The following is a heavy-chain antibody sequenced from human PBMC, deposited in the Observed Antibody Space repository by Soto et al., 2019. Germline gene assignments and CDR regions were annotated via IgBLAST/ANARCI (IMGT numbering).Heavy chain of an antibody. Sequence: QVQLVQSGAEVKKPGSSVNVSCKSSGGTINSYRISWVRQARGQGLEWMGGLIPIFGTPNYAQKFQGRLTITADDSTSTVYMELSSLRSEDTAMYYCAREKFSNYFDPWGQGSLVTVSS. J-gene: IGHJ5*02. CDR3: AREKFSNYFDP. D-gene: IGHD4-4*01. CDR2: LIPIFGTP. V-gene: IGHV1-69*01. CDR1: GGTINSYR.